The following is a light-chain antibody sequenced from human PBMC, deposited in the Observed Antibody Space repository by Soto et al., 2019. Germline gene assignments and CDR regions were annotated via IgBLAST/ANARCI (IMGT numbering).Light chain of an antibody. Sequence: EIVLTQSPGTLSLSPGERAILSCRASQSVRSGFLAWYQQKPGQAPRLLIYGASSRATGIPDRFSGSGSGTDFTLTISRLEPEDFAVYYCQQYDSSPWTFGQGTKVEIK. CDR2: GAS. CDR1: QSVRSGF. J-gene: IGKJ1*01. CDR3: QQYDSSPWT. V-gene: IGKV3-20*01.